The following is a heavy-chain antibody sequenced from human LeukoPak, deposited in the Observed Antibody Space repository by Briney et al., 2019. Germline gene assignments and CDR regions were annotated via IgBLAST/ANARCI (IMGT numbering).Heavy chain of an antibody. J-gene: IGHJ4*02. CDR3: ARGYSSSWYGPND. Sequence: GGSLRLSCAASGFTFSSYSMNWVRQAPGKGLEWVSSISSSSSYIYYADSVMGRFTISRDNAKNSLYLQMNSLRAEDTAVYYCARGYSSSWYGPNDWGQGTLVTVSS. CDR1: GFTFSSYS. V-gene: IGHV3-21*01. CDR2: ISSSSSYI. D-gene: IGHD6-13*01.